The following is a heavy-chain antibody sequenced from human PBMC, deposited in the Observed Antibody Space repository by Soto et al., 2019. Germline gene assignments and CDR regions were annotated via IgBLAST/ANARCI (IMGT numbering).Heavy chain of an antibody. V-gene: IGHV3-7*01. Sequence: EVQLVESGGGLVQTGGSLRLSCAASGFTFSAYWMSWVRQAPGKGLEWVANIKQAGSEKYYVDSVNGRFIISRDDAKNSLFLQVNSLRVEDTAVYDCAREKRANGYFDYWGQGTLVTVSS. CDR1: GFTFSAYW. CDR2: IKQAGSEK. CDR3: AREKRANGYFDY. D-gene: IGHD6-25*01. J-gene: IGHJ4*02.